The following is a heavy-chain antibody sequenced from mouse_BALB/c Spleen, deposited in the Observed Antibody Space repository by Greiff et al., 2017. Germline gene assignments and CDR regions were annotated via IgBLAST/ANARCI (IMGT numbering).Heavy chain of an antibody. CDR1: GYSFTSYW. CDR3: ARQDYRYRYFDV. V-gene: IGHV1S126*01. CDR2: IDPSDSET. Sequence: VQLQQSGPQLVRPGASVKISCKASGYSFTSYWMHWVKQRPGQGLEWIGMIDPSDSETRLNQKFKDKATLTVDKSSSTAYMQLSSPTSEDSAVYYCARQDYRYRYFDVWGAGTTVTVSS. J-gene: IGHJ1*01. D-gene: IGHD2-14*01.